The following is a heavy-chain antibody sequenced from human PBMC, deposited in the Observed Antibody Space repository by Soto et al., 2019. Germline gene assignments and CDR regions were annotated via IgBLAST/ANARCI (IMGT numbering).Heavy chain of an antibody. CDR3: ARDPPLSMIVVVCVDDF. D-gene: IGHD3-22*01. CDR1: GFTLTNEN. CDR2: ISSRRTVI. Sequence: GGSLRLSCTVLGFTLTNENMNWVRQAPGKGLEWVSSISSRRTVINYADSVKGRFTISRDNDKGLVYLQMNSLRAEDTAVYYCARDPPLSMIVVVCVDDFWGQGTLVTVSS. V-gene: IGHV3-21*01. J-gene: IGHJ4*02.